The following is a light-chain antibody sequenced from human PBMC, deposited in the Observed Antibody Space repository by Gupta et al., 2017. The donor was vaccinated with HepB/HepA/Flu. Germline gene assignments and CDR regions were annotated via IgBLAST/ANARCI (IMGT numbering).Light chain of an antibody. Sequence: QSALTQPPSASGSPGQSVTISCTGTSSDIGVSDYVSWYQQHPGKAPKLMISEVSKRPSGVPDRFSGSKSGNTASLTVSGLQAEDEADYYCSSYTGINNFYVFGTGTKVTVL. CDR2: EVS. J-gene: IGLJ1*01. V-gene: IGLV2-8*01. CDR3: SSYTGINNFYV. CDR1: SSDIGVSDY.